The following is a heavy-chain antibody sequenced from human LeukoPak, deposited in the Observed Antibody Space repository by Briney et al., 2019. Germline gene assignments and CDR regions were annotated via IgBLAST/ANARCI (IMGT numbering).Heavy chain of an antibody. J-gene: IGHJ4*02. CDR1: GGSISSSSYY. Sequence: SETLSLTCTVSGGSISSSSYYWGWIRQPPGKGLEWIGSIYYSGSTYYNPSLKSRVTISVDTSKNQFSLKLSSVTAADTAVYYCARGTTVTNLDYWGQGTLVTVSS. CDR2: IYYSGST. CDR3: ARGTTVTNLDY. D-gene: IGHD4-17*01. V-gene: IGHV4-39*07.